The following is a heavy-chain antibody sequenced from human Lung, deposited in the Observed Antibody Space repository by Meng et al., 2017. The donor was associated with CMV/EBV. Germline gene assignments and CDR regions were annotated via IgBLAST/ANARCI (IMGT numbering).Heavy chain of an antibody. CDR1: GYSFTSYG. D-gene: IGHD3-10*01. CDR2: ISTNNGNT. J-gene: IGHJ6*02. V-gene: IGHV1-18*01. CDR3: ARDMYGSGSYYYGMDV. Sequence: ASVXVSXKASGYSFTSYGISWVRQAPGQGLEWMGWISTNNGNTIYAQKLQDRVTMTRDTSTSTAYMELRSLRSDDTAVYYCARDMYGSGSYYYGMDVWGQGXTVTVSS.